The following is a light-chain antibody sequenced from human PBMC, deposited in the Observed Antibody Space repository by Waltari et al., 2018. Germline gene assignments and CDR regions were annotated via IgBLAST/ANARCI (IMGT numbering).Light chain of an antibody. V-gene: IGKV3-15*01. CDR2: GAS. J-gene: IGKJ4*01. CDR1: QTIFDN. Sequence: EVELTQSPATLSVSHGERATLPRRASQTIFDNLAWYQQKPGQAPRLLIWGASNRAPGIPDRFSGSGFGTEFTLTISSLESDDFAVYYCQQYRLSFAGGTKVDIK. CDR3: QQYRLS.